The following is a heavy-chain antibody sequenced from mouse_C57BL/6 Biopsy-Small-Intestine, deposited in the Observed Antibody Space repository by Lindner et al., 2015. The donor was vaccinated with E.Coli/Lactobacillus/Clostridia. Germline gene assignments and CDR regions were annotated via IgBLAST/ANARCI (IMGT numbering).Heavy chain of an antibody. CDR1: GYTFTSFG. V-gene: IGHV1-81*01. Sequence: VQLQESGAELARPGASVKLSCKASGYTFTSFGISWVKQKTGQGLEWIGEIYPRNGNTNYNEKFKGKATLTADKSSSIAYLQLSSLTSEDSAVYFCARKGWSFDVWGAGTTVTVSS. CDR3: ARKGWSFDV. CDR2: IYPRNGNT. J-gene: IGHJ1*01.